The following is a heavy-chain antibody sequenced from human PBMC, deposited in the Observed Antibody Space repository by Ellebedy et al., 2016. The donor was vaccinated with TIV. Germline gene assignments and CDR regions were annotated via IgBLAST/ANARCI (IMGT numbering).Heavy chain of an antibody. Sequence: SETLSLTCTVSGDSISSYYWSWIRQPPGKGLEWIGEINHSGSTKYNPSLKSRVTISVNTSKNQFSLKLSSVTAADTAVYYCARAHGRGLTGYYKRDYGMDVWGQGTTVTVSS. J-gene: IGHJ6*02. CDR1: GDSISSYY. V-gene: IGHV4-34*01. D-gene: IGHD3-9*01. CDR3: ARAHGRGLTGYYKRDYGMDV. CDR2: INHSGST.